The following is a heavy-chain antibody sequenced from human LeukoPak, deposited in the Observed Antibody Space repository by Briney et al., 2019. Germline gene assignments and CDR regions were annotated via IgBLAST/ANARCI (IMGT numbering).Heavy chain of an antibody. Sequence: SETPSLTPTVSRGSIRVDVYYSGSISQHARNGLEWVCYIYCSGSTYYNPYLKSRVTMSVDPSKNQFSLHLTGVTAADTAVYYCARKSRGYDFPWFDPWGQGILGTVSS. D-gene: IGHD5-12*01. J-gene: IGHJ5*02. V-gene: IGHV4-31*03. CDR1: RGSIRVDVYY. CDR3: ARKSRGYDFPWFDP. CDR2: IYCSGST.